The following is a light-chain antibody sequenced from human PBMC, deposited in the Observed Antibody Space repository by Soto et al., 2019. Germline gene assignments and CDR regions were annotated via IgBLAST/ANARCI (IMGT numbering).Light chain of an antibody. Sequence: DIKLTQSPSSLSASAGDRVTITCRASQGISSYLAWYQQKPGKAPKLLISAASTLQSGVPSRLRGSVSGKAVTLAISSLQPEDGATYYGQQHNTYPWTFGQGTKVDIK. CDR2: AAS. CDR1: QGISSY. CDR3: QQHNTYPWT. J-gene: IGKJ1*01. V-gene: IGKV1-9*01.